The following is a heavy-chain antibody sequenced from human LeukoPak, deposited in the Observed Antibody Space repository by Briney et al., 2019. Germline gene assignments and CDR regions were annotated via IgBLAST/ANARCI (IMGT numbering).Heavy chain of an antibody. CDR2: ISGSGGST. Sequence: GGSLRLSCAASGFTFSSYAMSWARQAPGKGLEWVSAISGSGGSTYYADSVKGRFTISRDNSKNTLYLQMNSLRAEDTAVYYCAKDDDSSGYYYDYWGQGTLVTASS. J-gene: IGHJ4*02. D-gene: IGHD3-22*01. V-gene: IGHV3-23*01. CDR1: GFTFSSYA. CDR3: AKDDDSSGYYYDY.